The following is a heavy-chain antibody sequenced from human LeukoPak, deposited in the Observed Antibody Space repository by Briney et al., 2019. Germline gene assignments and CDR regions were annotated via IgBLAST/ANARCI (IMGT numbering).Heavy chain of an antibody. D-gene: IGHD3-3*01. CDR3: AKDPRLFWMGGYFDY. Sequence: GGSLRLSCAASGFTFSSYGMHWVRQAPGKGLEGVAVISYDGSNKYYADSVKGRFTISRDNSKNTLYLKMNSLRAEDTAVYYCAKDPRLFWMGGYFDYWGQGTLVTVSS. J-gene: IGHJ4*02. CDR2: ISYDGSNK. CDR1: GFTFSSYG. V-gene: IGHV3-30*18.